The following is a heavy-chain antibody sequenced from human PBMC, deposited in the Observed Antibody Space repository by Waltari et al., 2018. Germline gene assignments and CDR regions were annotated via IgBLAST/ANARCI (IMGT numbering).Heavy chain of an antibody. CDR3: ARETGYPRGGFDP. Sequence: EMQLVESGGGLVKPGGSLRLSCAASGFSLSSYTMSWVRQAPGKGLEWVSSITSGSTYIYYADSIKGRFTIARDNAKNSLFLQMSSLRPEDTAVYYCARETGYPRGGFDPWGQGTLVTVSS. V-gene: IGHV3-21*02. J-gene: IGHJ5*02. CDR2: ITSGSTYI. D-gene: IGHD5-18*01. CDR1: GFSLSSYT.